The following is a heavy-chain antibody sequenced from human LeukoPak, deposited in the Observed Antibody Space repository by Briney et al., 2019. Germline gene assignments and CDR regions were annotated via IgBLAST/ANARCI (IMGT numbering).Heavy chain of an antibody. J-gene: IGHJ4*02. D-gene: IGHD3-22*01. CDR2: INHSGST. Sequence: SETLSLTCAVYGGSFSGYYWSWIRQPPGKGLEWIGEINHSGSTNYNPSLKSRVTISVDTSKNQFSLKLSSVTAADTAVYYCARGRAKYYYDSSGYSYFDPWGQGTLVTVSS. CDR1: GGSFSGYY. V-gene: IGHV4-34*01. CDR3: ARGRAKYYYDSSGYSYFDP.